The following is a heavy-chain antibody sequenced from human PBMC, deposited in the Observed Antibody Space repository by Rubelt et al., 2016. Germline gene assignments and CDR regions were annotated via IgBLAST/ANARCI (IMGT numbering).Heavy chain of an antibody. J-gene: IGHJ4*02. D-gene: IGHD1-26*01. CDR3: ARHSYSSWYLDY. Sequence: QVQLLESGPGLVKPSETVSLTCTVSGGSIISGGYSWSWIRQPPGKGLEWIAYIYYSGTTYCNPSLKSRVTMSLDTSKNQCALQRTSGTAADTAVYYCARHSYSSWYLDYWGQGTLVTVSS. V-gene: IGHV4-30-4*07. CDR1: GGSIISGGYS. CDR2: IYYSGTT.